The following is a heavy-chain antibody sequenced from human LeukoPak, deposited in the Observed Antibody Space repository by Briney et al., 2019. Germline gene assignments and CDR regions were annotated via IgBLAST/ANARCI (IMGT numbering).Heavy chain of an antibody. J-gene: IGHJ4*02. V-gene: IGHV4-39*01. D-gene: IGHD2-21*02. CDR3: ARHGHHGDHDY. CDR2: IYYSGST. CDR1: GDSISSGGYD. Sequence: ASQTLSLTCTVSGDSISSGGYDWGWIRQPPGKGLEWIGSIYYSGSTYYNPSLKSRVTISVDTSNNQFSLKLTSVTAADTAVYYCARHGHHGDHDYWGQGTLVTVSS.